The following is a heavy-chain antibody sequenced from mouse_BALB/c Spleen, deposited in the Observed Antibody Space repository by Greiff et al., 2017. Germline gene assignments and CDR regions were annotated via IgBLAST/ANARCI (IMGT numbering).Heavy chain of an antibody. CDR3: ARSSSYAMDY. Sequence: VQLQQSGAELVKPGASVKLSCTASGFNIKDTYMHWVKQRPEQGLEWIGRLDPANGNTKYDPKFQGKATITADTSSNTAYLQLSSLTSEDTAVYYCARSSSYAMDYWGQGTSVTVSS. D-gene: IGHD1-1*01. V-gene: IGHV14-3*02. J-gene: IGHJ4*01. CDR1: GFNIKDTY. CDR2: LDPANGNT.